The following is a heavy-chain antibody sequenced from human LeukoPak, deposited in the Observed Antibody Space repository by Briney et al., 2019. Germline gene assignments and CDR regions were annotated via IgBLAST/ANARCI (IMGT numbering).Heavy chain of an antibody. CDR3: ARGPTMNAFDV. CDR1: GFTFSSSW. Sequence: PGGSLRLSCAASGFTFSSSWMAWVRQAPGKGLEWVGNIKEDGTAKNYVVSVRGRFTISRDNAKNSLYLQMNSLRAGDTAVYYCARGPTMNAFDVWGQGTMVTVSS. CDR2: IKEDGTAK. D-gene: IGHD3-22*01. J-gene: IGHJ3*01. V-gene: IGHV3-7*04.